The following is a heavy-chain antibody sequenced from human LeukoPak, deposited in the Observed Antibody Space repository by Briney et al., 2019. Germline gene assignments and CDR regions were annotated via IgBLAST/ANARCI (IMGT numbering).Heavy chain of an antibody. D-gene: IGHD3-10*01. Sequence: GGSLRLSCVGAGFMFSNYYMYWVRQAPGKGLVWVSRIKNAGIDTIYADSVKGRFTVSRDNAKNTVYLQMSSLRAEDTAVYYCARGGYGHNMDVWGEGTTVTVSS. CDR3: ARGGYGHNMDV. V-gene: IGHV3-74*01. CDR1: GFMFSNYY. CDR2: IKNAGIDT. J-gene: IGHJ6*03.